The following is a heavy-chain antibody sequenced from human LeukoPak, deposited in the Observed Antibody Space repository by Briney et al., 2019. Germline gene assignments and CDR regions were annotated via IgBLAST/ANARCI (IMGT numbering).Heavy chain of an antibody. CDR1: GFGFSGYG. D-gene: IGHD3-22*01. Sequence: GGSLRLSCAASGFGFSGYGMHWVRQAPGRGLEWVAFIHYDGTKNYYADSVKGRFTISRDNSKNTLYLQMNSLRAEDTAVYYCARDRTPHSSGYYYFPQDYWGQGTLVTVSS. CDR3: ARDRTPHSSGYYYFPQDY. CDR2: IHYDGTKN. V-gene: IGHV3-30*02. J-gene: IGHJ4*02.